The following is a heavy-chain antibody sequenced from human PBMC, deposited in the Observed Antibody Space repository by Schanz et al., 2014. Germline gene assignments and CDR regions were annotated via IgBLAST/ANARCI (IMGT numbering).Heavy chain of an antibody. CDR3: ATENWWTVEK. CDR2: TSHDGSFT. V-gene: IGHV3-74*01. Sequence: EVHLVESGGGLVQPGGSLRLSCAASGFTFSSSWMHWVRQAPGKGLVWVSRTSHDGSFTTFADSVKGRFTITRDIAKKSLDLHMNSLTAEDTAVYYCATENWWTVEKWGQGTLVTVSS. J-gene: IGHJ4*02. D-gene: IGHD2-15*01. CDR1: GFTFSSSW.